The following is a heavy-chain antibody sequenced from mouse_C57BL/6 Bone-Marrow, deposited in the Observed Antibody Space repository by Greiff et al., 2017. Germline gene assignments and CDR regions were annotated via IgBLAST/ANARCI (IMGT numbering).Heavy chain of an antibody. J-gene: IGHJ4*01. V-gene: IGHV1-81*01. Sequence: VQLQQSGAELARPGASVKLSCKASGFTFTSYGISWVKQRTGQGLEWIGEIYPRSGNTYYNEKFKGKATLTADKSSSTAYLELRSLTSEDAAVYYCARGNCYARDYWGQGTSVTVSS. CDR1: GFTFTSYG. D-gene: IGHD2-1*01. CDR2: IYPRSGNT. CDR3: ARGNCYARDY.